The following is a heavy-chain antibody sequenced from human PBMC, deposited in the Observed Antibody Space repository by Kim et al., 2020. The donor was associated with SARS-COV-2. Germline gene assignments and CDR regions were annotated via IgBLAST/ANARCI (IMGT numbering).Heavy chain of an antibody. CDR2: IHYSGST. V-gene: IGHV4-59*01. CDR3: ARVLNSGYSDY. CDR1: GGSISSYY. J-gene: IGHJ4*02. Sequence: SETLSLTCSVSGGSISSYYWTWIRLPPGKGLEWIGYIHYSGSTKYNPSLKKRITITVDTLRNEFSLKMSSVTAADTAIYYCARVLNSGYSDYWGQGILGTVSS. D-gene: IGHD3-22*01.